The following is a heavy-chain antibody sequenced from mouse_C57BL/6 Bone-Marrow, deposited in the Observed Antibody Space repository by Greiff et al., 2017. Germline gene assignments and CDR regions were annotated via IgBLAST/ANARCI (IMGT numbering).Heavy chain of an antibody. CDR1: GFTFSSYA. CDR3: ASDNYNPHWYFDV. D-gene: IGHD1-3*01. CDR2: ISDGGSYT. J-gene: IGHJ1*03. V-gene: IGHV5-4*01. Sequence: EVQRVESGGGLVKPGGSLKLTCAASGFTFSSYAMSRVRQNPEKRLEWVATISDGGSYTYYPDNVKGRFTISRDNATNTLYLQMSHLKSEDTAMYYCASDNYNPHWYFDVWGTGTTVTVSS.